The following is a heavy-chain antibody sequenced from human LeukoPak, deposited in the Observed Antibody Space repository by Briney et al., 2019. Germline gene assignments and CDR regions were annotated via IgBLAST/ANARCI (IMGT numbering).Heavy chain of an antibody. J-gene: IGHJ5*01. CDR2: ISGDETYT. V-gene: IGHV3-74*01. CDR3: ARGTRQPDS. Sequence: GGSLRLSCVASGFTFSSDFMHWIRQAPGEGLMWVSQISGDETYTNYADSVKGRFTISRDNAKNTLYLQMNSLRADDTAIYYCARGTRQPDSWGQGALVTVSS. CDR1: GFTFSSDF.